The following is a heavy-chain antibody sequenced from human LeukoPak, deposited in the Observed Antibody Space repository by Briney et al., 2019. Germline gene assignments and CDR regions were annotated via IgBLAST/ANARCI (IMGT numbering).Heavy chain of an antibody. CDR1: GYTFTSYD. J-gene: IGHJ5*02. D-gene: IGHD2-15*01. CDR2: MNPNSGNT. Sequence: ASVKVSCKASGYTFTSYDINWVRQATGQGLEWMGWMNPNSGNTGYAQKFQGRVTMTRNTSISTAYMELSSLRSEDTAVYYCARGRIARNRFDPWGQGTLVTVSS. V-gene: IGHV1-8*01. CDR3: ARGRIARNRFDP.